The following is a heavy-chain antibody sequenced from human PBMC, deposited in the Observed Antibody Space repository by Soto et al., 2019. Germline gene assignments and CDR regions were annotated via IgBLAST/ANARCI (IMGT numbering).Heavy chain of an antibody. V-gene: IGHV3-23*01. CDR2: ISGRGGST. CDR3: ATNTYYYDSSGYYYYFYYGMDV. Sequence: GGSLRLSCAASGFTFSSYAMSWVRQAPGKGLEWVSAISGRGGSTYYADSVKGQFTISRDKSKNTLYLQMDSRRAEDTDVYFCATNTYYYDSSGYYYYFYYGMDVWGQGTTVTVSS. CDR1: GFTFSSYA. J-gene: IGHJ6*02. D-gene: IGHD3-22*01.